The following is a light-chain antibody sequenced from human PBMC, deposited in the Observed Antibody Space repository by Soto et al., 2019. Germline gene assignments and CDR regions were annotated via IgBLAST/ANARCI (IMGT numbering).Light chain of an antibody. CDR2: AAS. J-gene: IGKJ4*01. V-gene: IGKV1D-16*01. CDR1: QGISKW. CDR3: QQYNTYPPT. Sequence: DIQMTQSPSSVSASVGDRVTITCRASQGISKWLVWYQQKPEKAPKSLIYAASNLQSGVPSRFSGSGSGTDFTLTLISLQPEDVATYYCQQYNTYPPTFGGGTKVEIK.